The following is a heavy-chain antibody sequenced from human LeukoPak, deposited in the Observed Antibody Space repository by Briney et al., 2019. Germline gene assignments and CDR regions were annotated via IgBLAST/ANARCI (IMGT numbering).Heavy chain of an antibody. Sequence: GGSLRLSCAASGFTFSSYWMHWVRQAPGKGLVWVSRINSDGSSTSYADSVKGRFTISRDNAKNTLYLQMNSLRAEDTAVYYCARGDYVWGSYRPFDYWGQRTLVTVSP. CDR2: INSDGSST. V-gene: IGHV3-74*01. CDR3: ARGDYVWGSYRPFDY. CDR1: GFTFSSYW. D-gene: IGHD3-16*02. J-gene: IGHJ4*02.